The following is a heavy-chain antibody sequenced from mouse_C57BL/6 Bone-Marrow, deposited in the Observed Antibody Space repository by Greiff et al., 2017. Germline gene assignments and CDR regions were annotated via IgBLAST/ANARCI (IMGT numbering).Heavy chain of an antibody. CDR3: ARYDYGRCYFDD. CDR2: ISYSGST. Sequence: EVKVEESGPGLAKPSQTLSLTCSVTGYSITSDYWNWIRKFPGNTLEYMGYISYSGSTYYNPSLKSRISITRDTSKNQYYLQLNPVTTEDTTTDSCARYDYGRCYFDDWGQGTTLTVSS. J-gene: IGHJ2*01. D-gene: IGHD1-1*01. V-gene: IGHV3-8*01. CDR1: GYSITSDY.